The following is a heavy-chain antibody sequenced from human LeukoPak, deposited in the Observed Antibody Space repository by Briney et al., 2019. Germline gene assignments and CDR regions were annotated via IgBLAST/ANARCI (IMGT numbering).Heavy chain of an antibody. CDR1: GGSISSYY. D-gene: IGHD6-6*01. CDR3: ARGIAARPSYYYYYMDV. J-gene: IGHJ6*03. V-gene: IGHV4-4*07. CDR2: ISPSGST. Sequence: SETLSLTCTVPGGSISSYYWSWIRQPAGKGLEWIGRISPSGSTNYNPSLKSRVTMSVDTSENQFSLKLSSLTAADTAMYYCARGIAARPSYYYYYMDVWGKGTTVTVSS.